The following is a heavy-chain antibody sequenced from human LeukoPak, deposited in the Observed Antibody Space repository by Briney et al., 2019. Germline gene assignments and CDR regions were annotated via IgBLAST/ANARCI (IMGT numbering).Heavy chain of an antibody. CDR1: GYSISSGYY. J-gene: IGHJ4*02. D-gene: IGHD6-6*01. CDR3: ARDPHSSSSNFDY. V-gene: IGHV4-38-2*02. CDR2: IYHSGST. Sequence: SETLSLTCTVSGYSISSGYYWGWIRQPPGKGLEWIGSIYHSGSTYYNPFLKSRVTISVDTSKNQFALKLSSVTAADTAVYYCARDPHSSSSNFDYWGQGTLVTVSS.